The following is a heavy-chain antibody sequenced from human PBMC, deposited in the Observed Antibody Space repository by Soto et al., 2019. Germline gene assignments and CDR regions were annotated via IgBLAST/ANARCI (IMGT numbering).Heavy chain of an antibody. CDR2: IYWDDDT. CDR1: GFSLSADGVG. D-gene: IGHD2-2*01. CDR3: AHAYGGTSWPNDAFDV. J-gene: IGHJ3*01. V-gene: IGHV2-5*02. Sequence: ITLKESGPTLVKPTQTLTLTCSFSGFSLSADGVGVGWIRQPPGKALEWLALIYWDDDTHYRPSLKSRLTITKDSSKNQVVLTMTNMDPVDTATYYCAHAYGGTSWPNDAFDVWGQGTVVTVSS.